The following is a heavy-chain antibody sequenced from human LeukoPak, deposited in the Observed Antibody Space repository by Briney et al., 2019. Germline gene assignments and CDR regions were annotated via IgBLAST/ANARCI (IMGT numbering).Heavy chain of an antibody. D-gene: IGHD6-13*01. V-gene: IGHV4-34*01. J-gene: IGHJ6*04. CDR3: ARASSWYVSYYGMDV. CDR2: INHSGST. Sequence: SETLSLTCAVYGGSFSGYYWSWIRQPPGKGLEWIGEINHSGSTNYNPSLKSRVTISVDTSKSQFSLKLSPVTAADTAVYYCARASSWYVSYYGMDVWGKGTTVTVSS. CDR1: GGSFSGYY.